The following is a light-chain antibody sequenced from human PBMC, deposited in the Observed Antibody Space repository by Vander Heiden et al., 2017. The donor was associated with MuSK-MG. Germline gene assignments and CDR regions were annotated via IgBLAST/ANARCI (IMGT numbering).Light chain of an antibody. V-gene: IGKV1-9*01. CDR2: TAS. CDR1: QGINSF. J-gene: IGKJ3*01. Sequence: IQLTQSPSSLSASVGDRVTITCRASQGINSFLAWYQQKPGIAPKLLIYTASTLQRGVPSRFSGSGSGTDFTLTISSLQPEDFATYYCHGVNSYGFTFGPGTKVDIK. CDR3: HGVNSYGFT.